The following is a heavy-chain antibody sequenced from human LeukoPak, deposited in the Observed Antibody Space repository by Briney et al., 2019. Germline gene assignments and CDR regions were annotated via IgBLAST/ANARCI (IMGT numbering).Heavy chain of an antibody. CDR3: ARELGGFDH. CDR2: TYYRSQWYN. CDR1: GDSVSSNSAA. D-gene: IGHD3-16*01. V-gene: IGHV6-1*01. J-gene: IGHJ4*02. Sequence: SQTLSLTCAISGDSVSSNSAAWNWIRQSTSRALEWLGRTYYRSQWYNEYGVSVKSRLTISTDTSKNQFSLQLNSVTPEDTAAYYCARELGGFDHWGQGTLVTVSS.